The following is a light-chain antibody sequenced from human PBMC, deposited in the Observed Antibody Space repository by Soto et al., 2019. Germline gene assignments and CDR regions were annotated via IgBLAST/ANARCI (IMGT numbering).Light chain of an antibody. CDR2: EVT. Sequence: QSALTQPASVSGSPGQSITISCTGTSSDIGGYNYVSWFQQHPGQAPKLMIYEVTNRPSGVSNRFSGSKSGNTASLTISGLQAEDEADYYCGSHTRSSPSDVFGTGTKVTVL. J-gene: IGLJ1*01. CDR3: GSHTRSSPSDV. V-gene: IGLV2-14*01. CDR1: SSDIGGYNY.